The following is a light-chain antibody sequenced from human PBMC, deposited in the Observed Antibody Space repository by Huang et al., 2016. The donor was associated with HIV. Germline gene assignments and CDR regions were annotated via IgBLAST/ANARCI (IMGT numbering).Light chain of an antibody. J-gene: IGKJ2*01. CDR1: QGISGY. CDR2: AAS. V-gene: IGKV1-9*01. Sequence: IQLTQSPSSLSLSVGDRVTITCRASQGISGYLAWYQQKPGTAPKLLIYAASTFERGVPLRFSGGGFGTDFTLTISSLQPEDFATYYCQQLNSYPYTFGQGTKLEIK. CDR3: QQLNSYPYT.